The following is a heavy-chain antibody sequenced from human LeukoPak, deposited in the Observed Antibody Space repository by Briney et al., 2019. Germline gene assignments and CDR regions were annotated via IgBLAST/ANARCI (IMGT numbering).Heavy chain of an antibody. V-gene: IGHV1-69*05. CDR3: ASSNLGVAHYYYYYMDV. CDR2: IIPVVGRV. J-gene: IGHJ6*03. D-gene: IGHD3-16*01. CDR1: GCTFSSCA. Sequence: GSSVPVTFKASGCTFSSCAFRWLRQPPAQGLDWVGGIIPVVGRVNYAQKFKGRVTITTDKSTSTAYMEMSSLRSEDTAMYYCASSNLGVAHYYYYYMDVWGKGTTVTVSS.